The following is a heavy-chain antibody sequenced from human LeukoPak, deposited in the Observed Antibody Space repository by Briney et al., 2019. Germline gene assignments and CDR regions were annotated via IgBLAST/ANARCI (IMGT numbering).Heavy chain of an antibody. V-gene: IGHV3-74*01. CDR1: GFTFSPYW. Sequence: SGGSLRLSCAASGFTFSPYWMHWVRQGPGKGLVWVSRINNDGSSTIYADSVKGRFTISRDNAKNTLDLQMDSLRAEDTAVYYCARGGGNHAFDVWGQGTMVTVSS. CDR2: INNDGSST. J-gene: IGHJ3*01. D-gene: IGHD4-23*01. CDR3: ARGGGNHAFDV.